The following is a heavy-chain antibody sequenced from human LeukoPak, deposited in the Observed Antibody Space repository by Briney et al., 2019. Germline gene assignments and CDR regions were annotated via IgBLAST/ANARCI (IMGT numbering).Heavy chain of an antibody. D-gene: IGHD3-9*01. Sequence: SETLSLTCTVSGGSISSSSYYWGWLRQPPGKGLEWIGSIYYSGSTYYNPSLKSRVTISVDTSKNQFSLKLNSVTAADTAVYYCARRGYDILTGYYYIDYWGQGTLVTVSS. CDR2: IYYSGST. J-gene: IGHJ4*02. CDR3: ARRGYDILTGYYYIDY. V-gene: IGHV4-39*01. CDR1: GGSISSSSYY.